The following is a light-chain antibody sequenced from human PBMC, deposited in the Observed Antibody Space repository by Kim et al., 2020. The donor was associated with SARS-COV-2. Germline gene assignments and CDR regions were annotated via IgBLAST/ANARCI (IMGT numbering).Light chain of an antibody. V-gene: IGLV3-1*01. CDR3: QAWDSGTVV. J-gene: IGLJ2*01. Sequence: SYELTQPPSVSVSPGQTVTLTCSGEKLGEKYSCWYQQKSGQSPILLIYQDFKRPSGIPERFSGSNFGNTATLTISGTQTVDEADYYCQAWDSGTVVFGGGTKLTV. CDR1: KLGEKY. CDR2: QDF.